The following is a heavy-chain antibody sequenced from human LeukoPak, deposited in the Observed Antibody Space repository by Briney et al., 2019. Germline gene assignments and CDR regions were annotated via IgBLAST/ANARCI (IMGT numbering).Heavy chain of an antibody. CDR1: GGSISSGDFY. V-gene: IGHV4-30-4*01. Sequence: SETLSLTCAVSGGSISSGDFYWSWIRQPPGKGLEWIGYIHHTGSTYYNPSLKSRVTISVDTSKNQFSLKVTSVTAADTAVYYCARGGTLSKYWYFDLWGRGTLVTVSS. J-gene: IGHJ2*01. CDR2: IHHTGST. CDR3: ARGGTLSKYWYFDL. D-gene: IGHD1-1*01.